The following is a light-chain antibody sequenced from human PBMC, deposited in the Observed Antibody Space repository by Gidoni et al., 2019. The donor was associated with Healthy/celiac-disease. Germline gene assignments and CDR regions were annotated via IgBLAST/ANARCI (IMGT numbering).Light chain of an antibody. Sequence: DIVMTQSPDSLAVSLGERATINCKSSQSVLYSSNNKNYLALYQQKPGQPPKLLIYWASTRESGVPDRFSGSGSGTDFTLTISSLQAEDVAVYYCQQYYSTLLTFGGGTKVEIK. V-gene: IGKV4-1*01. CDR2: WAS. J-gene: IGKJ4*01. CDR1: QSVLYSSNNKNY. CDR3: QQYYSTLLT.